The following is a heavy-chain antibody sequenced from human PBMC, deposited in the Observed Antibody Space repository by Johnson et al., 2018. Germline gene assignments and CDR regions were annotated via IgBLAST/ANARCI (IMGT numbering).Heavy chain of an antibody. Sequence: VQLVESGGGLVQPGGSLRLSCAASGFTFGSYAMSWVRQAPGKGLEWVSGISGSGGSTYYPGSVKGRFTISRENAKNSLYLQMNSLRAGDTAVYYCARKAVDAFDIWGQGTMVTVSS. J-gene: IGHJ3*02. CDR1: GFTFGSYA. D-gene: IGHD2-15*01. CDR2: ISGSGGST. V-gene: IGHV3-23*04. CDR3: ARKAVDAFDI.